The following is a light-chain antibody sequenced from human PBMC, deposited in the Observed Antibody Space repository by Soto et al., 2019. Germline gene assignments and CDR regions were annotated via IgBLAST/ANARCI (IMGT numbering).Light chain of an antibody. CDR1: SSDVGSYNL. CDR2: EVS. J-gene: IGLJ2*01. V-gene: IGLV2-23*02. CDR3: CSYAGSRTSLVV. Sequence: SALTQPASVSGSPGQSITISCTGTSSDVGSYNLVSWYQQHPGKAPQLMIYEVSKRTSGVSNRFSGSKSGNTASLTISGLQAEDEADYYCCSYAGSRTSLVVFGGGTKLTFL.